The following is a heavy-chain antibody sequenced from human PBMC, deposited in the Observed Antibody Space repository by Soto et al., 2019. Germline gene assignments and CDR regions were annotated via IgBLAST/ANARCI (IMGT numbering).Heavy chain of an antibody. CDR3: AKDAISGDGIWLMDS. CDR2: LLRSGSSA. V-gene: IGHV3-23*01. D-gene: IGHD4-17*01. CDR1: GFTFRNYA. Sequence: GGSLRLSCAASGFTFRNYAMTWARQAPGKGLEWVSSLLRSGSSAYYADSVRGRFTISSDTSANSLYLQMDNLRAEDTAIYCCAKDAISGDGIWLMDSWGQGTVVTVSS. J-gene: IGHJ5*02.